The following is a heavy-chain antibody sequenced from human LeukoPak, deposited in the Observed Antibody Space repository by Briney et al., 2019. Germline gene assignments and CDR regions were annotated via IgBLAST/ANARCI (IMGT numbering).Heavy chain of an antibody. V-gene: IGHV3-74*01. CDR1: GFTFSSYW. CDR3: AKDSTSRYYYDSSGNSDY. D-gene: IGHD3-22*01. Sequence: GGSLRLSCAASGFTFSSYWMHWVRQAPGKGLVWVSRINSDGSSTYYADSVKGRFTISRDNSKNTLYLQMDSLRAEDTAVYYCAKDSTSRYYYDSSGNSDYWGQGNLVTVSS. J-gene: IGHJ4*02. CDR2: INSDGSST.